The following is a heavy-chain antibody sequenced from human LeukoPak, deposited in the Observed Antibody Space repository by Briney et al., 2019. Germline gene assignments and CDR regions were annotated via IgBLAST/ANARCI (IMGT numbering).Heavy chain of an antibody. Sequence: GGSLRLSCAASGFTFSDHYMDWVRQAPGKGLEWVGRSRNKVNGYTTKYAAPVSGRFTILRDDPQNSLYLQMNSLKTEDTAMYYCARGRGSWDAFDIWGQGTMVTVSS. CDR2: SRNKVNGYTT. CDR1: GFTFSDHY. J-gene: IGHJ3*02. D-gene: IGHD1-26*01. V-gene: IGHV3-72*01. CDR3: ARGRGSWDAFDI.